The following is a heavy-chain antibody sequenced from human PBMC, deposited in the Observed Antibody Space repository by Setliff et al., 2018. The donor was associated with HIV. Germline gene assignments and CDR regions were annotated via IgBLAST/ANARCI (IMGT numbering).Heavy chain of an antibody. D-gene: IGHD4-4*01. J-gene: IGHJ6*04. CDR1: GFKFGEFA. V-gene: IGHV3-23*01. CDR3: RLPLFDSVTDVNYQPQDV. CDR2: ISDSGDST. Sequence: LRLSCVASGFKFGEFAMSWVRQAPGKGLEWLSAISDSGDSTFYADSVQGRLTTSRDNSRNTLYLQMDGLRVEDTAVYFCRLPLFDSVTDVNYQPQDVWGKGTTVTVSS.